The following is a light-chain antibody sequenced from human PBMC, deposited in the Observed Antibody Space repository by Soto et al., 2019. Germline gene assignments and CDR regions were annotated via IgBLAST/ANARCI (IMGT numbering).Light chain of an antibody. CDR3: QQYDGSLGLT. CDR1: QSVSSSY. Sequence: EIVLTQSPGTLSLSPGERATLSCRASQSVSSSYLAWYQQKPGQAPRLLIYGASSRATGIPNRFSGSGSVTDFTLTISSLEPEDFAIYYCQQYDGSLGLTFGGGTKVEIK. CDR2: GAS. J-gene: IGKJ4*01. V-gene: IGKV3-20*01.